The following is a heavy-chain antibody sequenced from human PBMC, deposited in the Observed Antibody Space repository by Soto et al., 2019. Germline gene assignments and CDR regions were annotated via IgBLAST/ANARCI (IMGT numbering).Heavy chain of an antibody. CDR2: IYYSGST. D-gene: IGHD3-22*01. CDR3: ARGLYDSSGYYVYSFDY. J-gene: IGHJ4*02. CDR1: GGSVSSGSYY. Sequence: QVQLQESGPGLVKPSETLSLTCTVSGGSVSSGSYYWSWIRQPPGKGLEWIGYIYYSGSTNYNPSLKSRVTISVDTSKNPFSLKLSSVTAADTAVYYCARGLYDSSGYYVYSFDYWGQGTLVTVSS. V-gene: IGHV4-61*01.